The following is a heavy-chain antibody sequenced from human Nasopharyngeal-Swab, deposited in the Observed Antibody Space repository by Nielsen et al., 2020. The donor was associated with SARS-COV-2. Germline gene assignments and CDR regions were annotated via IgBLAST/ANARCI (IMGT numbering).Heavy chain of an antibody. D-gene: IGHD3-10*01. CDR3: ARGGFDHAFDI. V-gene: IGHV3-74*01. CDR2: LASNGDSA. Sequence: GESLKISCAASGFTFSRYWMHWVRQIPGKGLVWVSRLASNGDSAIYADAVKGRFTVSRDNAKNTLYLEMGSLRAEDTALYYCARGGFDHAFDIWGQGTMVTVSS. J-gene: IGHJ3*02. CDR1: GFTFSRYW.